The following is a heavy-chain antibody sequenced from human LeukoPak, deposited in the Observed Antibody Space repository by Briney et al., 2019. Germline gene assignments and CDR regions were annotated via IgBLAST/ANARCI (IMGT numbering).Heavy chain of an antibody. Sequence: SVKVSCKASGGTFSSYAISWVRQAPGQGLERMGGIIPIFGTANYAQKFQGRVTITTDESTSTAYMELSSLRSEDTAVYCCASYGGDSSGYYYFDYWGQGTLVTVSS. CDR2: IIPIFGTA. CDR3: ASYGGDSSGYYYFDY. D-gene: IGHD3-22*01. CDR1: GGTFSSYA. J-gene: IGHJ4*02. V-gene: IGHV1-69*05.